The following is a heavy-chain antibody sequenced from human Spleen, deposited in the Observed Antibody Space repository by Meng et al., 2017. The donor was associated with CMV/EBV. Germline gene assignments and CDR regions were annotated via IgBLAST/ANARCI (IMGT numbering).Heavy chain of an antibody. CDR1: GGSFDSIGYY. CDR3: ARLGTQWRGTVAPAAIVS. CDR2: IYYSGTT. J-gene: IGHJ4*02. Sequence: SETLSLTCTLSGGSFDSIGYYWGWIRQPPGKGLEWIGAIYYSGTTYYSPSLKHRITISVDPSRIHFSLRLTSVTAADTAVYYCARLGTQWRGTVAPAAIVSWGQGTLVTVSS. V-gene: IGHV4-39*02. D-gene: IGHD2-2*01.